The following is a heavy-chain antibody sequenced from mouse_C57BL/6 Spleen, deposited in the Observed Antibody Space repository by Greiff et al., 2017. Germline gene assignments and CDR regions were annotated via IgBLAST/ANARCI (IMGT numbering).Heavy chain of an antibody. V-gene: IGHV1-19*01. J-gene: IGHJ2*01. CDR3: AREIYYDYDGYFDY. D-gene: IGHD2-4*01. CDR1: GYTFSDYY. Sequence: VHVKQSGPVLVKPGASVKMSCKASGYTFSDYYMNWVKQSHGKSLEWIGVINPYNGGTSYNQKFKGKATLTVDKSSSTAYMELNSLTSEDSAVYYCAREIYYDYDGYFDYWGQGTTLTVSS. CDR2: INPYNGGT.